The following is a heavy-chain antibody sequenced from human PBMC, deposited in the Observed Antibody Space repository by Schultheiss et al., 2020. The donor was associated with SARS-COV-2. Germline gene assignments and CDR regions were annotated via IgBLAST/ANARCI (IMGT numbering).Heavy chain of an antibody. D-gene: IGHD3-3*01. CDR3: ARFTVTIFGVVIKGYDY. J-gene: IGHJ4*02. V-gene: IGHV3-48*03. Sequence: GGSLRLSCAASGFTFSSYEMNWVRQAPGKGLEWISYISNSGTTIYYADSVKGRFTISRDNAKNSLYLQMNSLRAEDTAVYYCARFTVTIFGVVIKGYDYWGQGTLVTVSS. CDR2: ISNSGTTI. CDR1: GFTFSSYE.